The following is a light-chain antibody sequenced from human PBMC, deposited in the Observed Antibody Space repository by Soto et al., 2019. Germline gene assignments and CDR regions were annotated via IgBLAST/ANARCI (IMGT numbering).Light chain of an antibody. V-gene: IGLV2-14*03. Sequence: HSVLTQPASVSGSPGQSITISCTGTSSDVGYYNYVSWYQQHPGKAPKLMIYDVRNRPSGVSNRFSVSKSGNTASLTISGLQAEDDADYYCSSYTSSSTYVFGSGTKLIVL. CDR3: SSYTSSSTYV. CDR1: SSDVGYYNY. CDR2: DVR. J-gene: IGLJ1*01.